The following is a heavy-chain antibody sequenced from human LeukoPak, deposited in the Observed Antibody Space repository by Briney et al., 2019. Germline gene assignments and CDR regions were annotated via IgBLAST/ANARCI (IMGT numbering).Heavy chain of an antibody. CDR2: IYHSGSV. D-gene: IGHD2-2*01. J-gene: IGHJ6*03. CDR1: GGSISSYY. V-gene: IGHV4-59*04. CDR3: ARHRRPAAAAGYYYYMDV. Sequence: PSETLSLTCTVSGGSISSYYWSWIRQPPGKGLEWIGYIYHSGSVYYNPSLKSRVTISVDTSKNQFSLKLSSVTAADTAVYYCARHRRPAAAAGYYYYMDVWGKGTTVTVSS.